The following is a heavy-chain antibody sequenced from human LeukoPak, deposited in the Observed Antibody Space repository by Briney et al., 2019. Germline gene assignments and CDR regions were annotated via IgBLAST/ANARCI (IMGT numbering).Heavy chain of an antibody. V-gene: IGHV4-4*09. D-gene: IGHD4-17*01. Sequence: SETLSLTCTVPGASISSYFWSWIRQSPGKGLEWIGYIYTSGRTKYNPSLESRVTISKDTSKNQFSLKLSSVTAADTAVYYCAACDGDYGDYYYYSYMDVWGKGTTVTVSS. J-gene: IGHJ6*03. CDR3: AACDGDYGDYYYYSYMDV. CDR1: GASISSYF. CDR2: IYTSGRT.